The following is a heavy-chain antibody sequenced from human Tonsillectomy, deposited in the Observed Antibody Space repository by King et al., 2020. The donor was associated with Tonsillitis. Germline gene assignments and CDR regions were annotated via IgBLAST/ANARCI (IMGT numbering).Heavy chain of an antibody. D-gene: IGHD6-19*01. J-gene: IGHJ4*02. CDR3: AKLGYGRAVAGLVDY. CDR2: ISGSGGYT. Sequence: VQLVESGGGLVQPGGSLRLSCAASGFTFSNYAMSWVRQAPGKGLEWVSAISGSGGYTYYADSVKGRFTISRNNSKNTLYLQMNSLRAEDTAVYYCAKLGYGRAVAGLVDYWGQGTLVTVPS. CDR1: GFTFSNYA. V-gene: IGHV3-23*04.